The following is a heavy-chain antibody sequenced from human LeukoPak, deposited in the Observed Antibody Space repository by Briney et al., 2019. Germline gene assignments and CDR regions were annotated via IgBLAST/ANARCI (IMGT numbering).Heavy chain of an antibody. CDR2: IRDSGSST. CDR1: GFTFSSYA. J-gene: IGHJ4*02. D-gene: IGHD1-26*01. V-gene: IGHV3-23*01. Sequence: GGSLRLSCAASGFTFSSYAMSWVRQAPGKGLEWVSAIRDSGSSTHYADSVKGRSTTSRDNSKNTLFLQMNSLRAEDTAIYYCAKYGPQDSGSSHFDYWGQGALVTVSS. CDR3: AKYGPQDSGSSHFDY.